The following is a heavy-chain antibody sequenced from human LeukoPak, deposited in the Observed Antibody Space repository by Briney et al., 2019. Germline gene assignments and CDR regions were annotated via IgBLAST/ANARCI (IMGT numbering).Heavy chain of an antibody. J-gene: IGHJ3*02. CDR3: ARVIGWDEPFDI. Sequence: PGGSLRLSCAASGFTLSSYWMHWVRQAPGKGLVWVSRINTDGSSTNYADSVKGRFTVSRDSAKNTLYLQMNSLRAEDTAVYYCARVIGWDEPFDIWGQGTMVTVSS. D-gene: IGHD1-26*01. CDR2: INTDGSST. V-gene: IGHV3-74*01. CDR1: GFTLSSYW.